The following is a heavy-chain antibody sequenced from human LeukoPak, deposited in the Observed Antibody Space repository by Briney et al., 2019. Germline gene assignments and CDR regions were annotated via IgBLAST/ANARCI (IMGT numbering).Heavy chain of an antibody. V-gene: IGHV1-8*01. CDR1: GYTFTSYD. CDR3: ARVSSSDRIRTNGVCYVVDP. Sequence: ASVKVSCKASGYTFTSYDINWVRQATGQGLEWMGWMNPNSGNTGYAQKFQGRVTMTRNTSISTAYMELSSLRSEDTAVYYCARVSSSDRIRTNGVCYVVDPWGQGTLVTVSS. CDR2: MNPNSGNT. D-gene: IGHD2-8*01. J-gene: IGHJ5*02.